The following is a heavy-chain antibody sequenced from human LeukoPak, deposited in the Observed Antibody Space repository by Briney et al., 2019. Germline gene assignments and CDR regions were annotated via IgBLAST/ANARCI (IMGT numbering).Heavy chain of an antibody. CDR3: VGGDY. Sequence: GGSLRLSCAASGLTFSIHWMNWVRQAPGKGLECVANINQDESDKYYVDSVKGRFTISRDNTKNSLYLQMNSLRAEDTAVYYCVGGDYWGQGTLVTVSS. CDR1: GLTFSIHW. V-gene: IGHV3-7*01. CDR2: INQDESDK. J-gene: IGHJ4*02.